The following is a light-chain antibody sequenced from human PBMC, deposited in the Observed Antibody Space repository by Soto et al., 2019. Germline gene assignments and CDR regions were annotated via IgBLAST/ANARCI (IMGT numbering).Light chain of an antibody. V-gene: IGLV2-14*01. CDR3: SSYTSSSPPVV. CDR2: DVS. J-gene: IGLJ2*01. Sequence: QSALTQPASVSGSPGQSITISCTGASTDVGGYNYVSWYQQHPGKAPKLMIYDVSNLPSGISNRFSGSKSGNTAPLTISGLQAEDEADYYCSSYTSSSPPVVFGGGTKLTVL. CDR1: STDVGGYNY.